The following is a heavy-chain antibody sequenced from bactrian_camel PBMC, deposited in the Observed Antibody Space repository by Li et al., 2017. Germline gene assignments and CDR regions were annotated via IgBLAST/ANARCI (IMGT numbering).Heavy chain of an antibody. Sequence: DVQLVESGGGLVQPGGSLRLACAASGFAFSSYYMSWVRQAPGKGLEWVSGIRRDGGATWFPESVKDRFTISRDNAKNTLYLQLNSLKTEDTAMYYCANTVAGSPYYWGQGTQVTVS. CDR1: GFAFSSYY. CDR3: ANTVAGSPYY. V-gene: IGHV3S40*01. J-gene: IGHJ4*01. D-gene: IGHD6*01. CDR2: IRRDGGAT.